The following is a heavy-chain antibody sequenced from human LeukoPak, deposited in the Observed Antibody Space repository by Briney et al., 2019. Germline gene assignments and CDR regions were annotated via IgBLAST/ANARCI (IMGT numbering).Heavy chain of an antibody. CDR2: IKSKTDGGTT. CDR3: TTHSGYSYASY. V-gene: IGHV3-15*01. Sequence: KPGGSLRLSCAASGFTFSNAWMSWVRQAPGKGLEWVGGIKSKTDGGTTDYAAPVKGRFTISRDDSKNTLYLQMNSLKTEDTAVYYCTTHSGYSYASYWGQGTLVTVSS. D-gene: IGHD5-18*01. J-gene: IGHJ4*02. CDR1: GFTFSNAW.